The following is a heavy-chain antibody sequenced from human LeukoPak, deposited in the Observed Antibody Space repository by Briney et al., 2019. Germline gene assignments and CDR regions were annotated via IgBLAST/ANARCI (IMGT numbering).Heavy chain of an antibody. Sequence: GGSLRLSCAASGFTFTNYGMSWVRQVPGKGLEWVSTISSSGGTTYYADSVKGRFTISRDNSKNTLYLQMNSLRAEDTAVYYCAKALTLYSGSSRWGQGTLVTVSS. CDR2: ISSSGGTT. CDR1: GFTFTNYG. J-gene: IGHJ4*02. D-gene: IGHD1-26*01. V-gene: IGHV3-23*01. CDR3: AKALTLYSGSSR.